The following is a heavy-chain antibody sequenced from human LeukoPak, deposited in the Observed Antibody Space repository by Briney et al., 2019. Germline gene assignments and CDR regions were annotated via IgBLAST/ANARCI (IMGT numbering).Heavy chain of an antibody. CDR2: TRNKANSYTT. D-gene: IGHD6-13*01. CDR3: ARGASRGRWYDDY. V-gene: IGHV3-72*01. J-gene: IGHJ4*02. CDR1: GFTFGDHY. Sequence: PGGSLRLSCAASGFTFGDHYMDWVRQAPGKGLEWVGRTRNKANSYTTEYAASVKGRFTISRDDSKNALYLLMNSLNTEDTAVYYCARGASRGRWYDDYWGQGTLVTVSS.